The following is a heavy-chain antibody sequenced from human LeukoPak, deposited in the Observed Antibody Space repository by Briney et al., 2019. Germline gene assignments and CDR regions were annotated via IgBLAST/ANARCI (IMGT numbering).Heavy chain of an antibody. CDR3: ARGDCSSTSCYRVSFGY. J-gene: IGHJ4*02. V-gene: IGHV1-69*13. CDR1: GGTFSSYA. CDR2: IIPIFGTA. D-gene: IGHD2-2*02. Sequence: SVKVSCKASGGTFSSYAISWVRQAPGQGLEWMGGIIPIFGTANYAQKFQGRVTITADESTSTAYMELSSLRSEDTAVYYCARGDCSSTSCYRVSFGYWGQGTLVTVSS.